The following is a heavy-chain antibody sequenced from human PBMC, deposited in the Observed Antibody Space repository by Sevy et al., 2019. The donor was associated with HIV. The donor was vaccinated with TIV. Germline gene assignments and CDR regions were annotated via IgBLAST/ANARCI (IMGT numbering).Heavy chain of an antibody. CDR2: IKQDGSEK. CDR1: GFTFSSYW. Sequence: GGSLRLSCAASGFTFSSYWMSWVRQAPGKGLEWVANIKQDGSEKYYVDSVKGRFTISRDNAKNSLYLQMNSLRAEDTAVYYCARDRLGGSSGYYYFYYYYYGMDVWGQGPTVTVSS. V-gene: IGHV3-7*01. CDR3: ARDRLGGSSGYYYFYYYYYGMDV. D-gene: IGHD3-22*01. J-gene: IGHJ6*02.